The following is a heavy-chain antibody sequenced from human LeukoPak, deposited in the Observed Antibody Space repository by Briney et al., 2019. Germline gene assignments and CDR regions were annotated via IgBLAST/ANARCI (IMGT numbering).Heavy chain of an antibody. Sequence: SQSLSLTCAISGDSVSSHKAAWKWIRQSPSRGLEWLGRTFYRSKWYREYAVSVKSRITINPDTSKNQFSLQLNSVTPEDTAVYYCARDKGGYDPFDYWGQGTLVTVSS. CDR2: TFYRSKWYR. CDR1: GDSVSSHKAA. V-gene: IGHV6-1*01. CDR3: ARDKGGYDPFDY. J-gene: IGHJ4*02. D-gene: IGHD5-12*01.